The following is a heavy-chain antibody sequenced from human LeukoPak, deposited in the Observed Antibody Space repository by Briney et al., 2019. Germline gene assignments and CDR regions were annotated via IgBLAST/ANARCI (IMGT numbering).Heavy chain of an antibody. J-gene: IGHJ5*02. D-gene: IGHD6-13*01. Sequence: SETLSLTCTVSGYSISSGYYWGWIRQPPGKGLEWIGSIYHRGSTNNNPSLKSRVTISVDTSKNQFPLKLSSVTAADTAVYYCARVGVSSSWGGDWLDPWGQGTLVTVSS. CDR3: ARVGVSSSWGGDWLDP. CDR2: IYHRGST. CDR1: GYSISSGYY. V-gene: IGHV4-38-2*02.